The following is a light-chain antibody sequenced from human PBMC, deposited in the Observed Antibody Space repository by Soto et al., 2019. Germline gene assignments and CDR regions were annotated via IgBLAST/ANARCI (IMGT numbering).Light chain of an antibody. CDR3: SSYADSSNYV. Sequence: QSALTQPPSASGSPGQSVTISCTGTSSDVGGYNYVSWYQHHPGKAPKLMIYEVSKRPSGVPDRFSGSKSANTASLTVSGLQAEDEADYYCSSYADSSNYVFGTGTKVTVL. CDR2: EVS. CDR1: SSDVGGYNY. J-gene: IGLJ1*01. V-gene: IGLV2-8*01.